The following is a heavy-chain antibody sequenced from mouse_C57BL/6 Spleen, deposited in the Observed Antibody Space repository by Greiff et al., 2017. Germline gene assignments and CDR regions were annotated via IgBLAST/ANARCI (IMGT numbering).Heavy chain of an antibody. D-gene: IGHD1-1*01. CDR1: GFTFSDYY. V-gene: IGHV5-16*01. Sequence: EVMLVESEGGLVQPGRSMKLSCTASGFTFSDYYMAWVRQVPEKGLEWVANINYDGSSTYYLDSLKSRFIISRDNAKNILYLQMSSLKSEDTATYYCARGGSSPVDWYFDVWGTGTTVTVSS. CDR3: ARGGSSPVDWYFDV. J-gene: IGHJ1*03. CDR2: INYDGSST.